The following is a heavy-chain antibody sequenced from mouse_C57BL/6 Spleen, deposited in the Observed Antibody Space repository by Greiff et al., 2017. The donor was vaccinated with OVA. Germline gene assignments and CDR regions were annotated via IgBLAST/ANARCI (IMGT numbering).Heavy chain of an antibody. CDR1: GYTFTSYW. CDR2: IHPSDSDT. J-gene: IGHJ4*01. V-gene: IGHV1-74*01. CDR3: AIKVVAQYYAMDY. D-gene: IGHD1-3*01. Sequence: QVQLQQPGAELVKPGASVKVSCKASGYTFTSYWMHWVKQRPGQGLEWIGRIHPSDSDTNYNQKFKGKATLTVDKSSSTAYMQLSSLTSEDSAVYYCAIKVVAQYYAMDYWGQGTSVTVSA.